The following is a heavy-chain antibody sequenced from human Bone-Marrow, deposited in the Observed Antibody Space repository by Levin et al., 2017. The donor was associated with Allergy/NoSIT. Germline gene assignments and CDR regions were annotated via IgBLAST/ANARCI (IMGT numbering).Heavy chain of an antibody. Sequence: GESLKISCAASGFTFSSYAMHWVRQAPGKGLEWVAVISYDGSNKYYADSVKGRFTISRDNSKNTLYLQMNSLRAEDTAVYYCVGAPGTPFDYWGQGTLVTVSS. D-gene: IGHD6-13*01. CDR2: ISYDGSNK. CDR3: VGAPGTPFDY. J-gene: IGHJ4*02. CDR1: GFTFSSYA. V-gene: IGHV3-30*04.